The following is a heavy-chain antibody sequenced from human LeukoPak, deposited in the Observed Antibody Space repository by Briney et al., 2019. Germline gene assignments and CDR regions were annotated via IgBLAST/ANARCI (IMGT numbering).Heavy chain of an antibody. J-gene: IGHJ4*02. CDR3: ARHRSGWYRD. CDR2: IYYSGST. CDR1: GGSISSYY. V-gene: IGHV4-59*08. Sequence: KASETLSLTSTVSGGSISSYYWSWIRQPPGKGLEWIGYIYYSGSTNYNPSLKSRVTISVDTSKNQFSLKLSSVTAADTAVYYCARHRSGWYRDWGQGTLVTVSS. D-gene: IGHD6-19*01.